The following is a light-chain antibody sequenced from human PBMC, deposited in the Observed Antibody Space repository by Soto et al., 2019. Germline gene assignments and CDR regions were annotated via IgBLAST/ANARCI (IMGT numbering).Light chain of an antibody. V-gene: IGKV1-33*01. CDR2: DAS. J-gene: IGKJ4*01. CDR1: QDISNY. CDR3: QQYDNLPLT. Sequence: IQMTQSPSSLSAAVGDIVSIACQASQDISNYLNWYQQKPGKEPKLLIYDASNLETGVPSRFSGSGSGTAFTFTISSLQPEDIATYYCQQYDNLPLTFGGGTKVDIK.